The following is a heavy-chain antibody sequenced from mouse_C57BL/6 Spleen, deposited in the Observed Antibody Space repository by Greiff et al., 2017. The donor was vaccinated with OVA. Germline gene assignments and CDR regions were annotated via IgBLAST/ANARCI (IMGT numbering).Heavy chain of an antibody. J-gene: IGHJ4*01. Sequence: VQLKESGGGLVKPGGSLKLSCAASGFTFSDYGMHWVRQAPEKGLEWVAYISSGSSTIYYADTVKGRFTISRDNAKNTLFLQMTSLRSEDTAMYYCARVFYDYDGGYAMDYWGQGTSVTVSS. CDR2: ISSGSSTI. D-gene: IGHD2-4*01. V-gene: IGHV5-17*01. CDR1: GFTFSDYG. CDR3: ARVFYDYDGGYAMDY.